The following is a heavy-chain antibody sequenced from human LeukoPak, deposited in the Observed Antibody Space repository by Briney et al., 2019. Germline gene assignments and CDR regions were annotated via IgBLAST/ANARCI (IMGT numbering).Heavy chain of an antibody. J-gene: IGHJ4*02. V-gene: IGHV1-58*01. CDR1: GFAFSKSA. Sequence: GASVKVSCKASGFAFSKSAVQWVRQARGERLEWIGWIVVGSGNTNYAPKFQDRVTITRHMSTNTVFMELKSLRSGDTAVYYCAADRAQQGVASAYWGRGTLVTV. D-gene: IGHD2-15*01. CDR3: AADRAQQGVASAY. CDR2: IVVGSGNT.